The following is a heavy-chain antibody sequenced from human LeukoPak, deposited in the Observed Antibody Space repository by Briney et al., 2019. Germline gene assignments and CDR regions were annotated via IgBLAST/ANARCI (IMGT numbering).Heavy chain of an antibody. Sequence: RGSLRLSCAASGFIVSNNYMNWVRLAPGKGLEWVSVIHSGGSTYYADSVKGRFTISRDNSKNTVNLQMNDLRAEDTAVYYCARSWDARLNFDYWGQGTLVTVSS. J-gene: IGHJ4*02. V-gene: IGHV3-66*02. CDR2: IHSGGST. CDR3: ARSWDARLNFDY. CDR1: GFIVSNNY. D-gene: IGHD1-26*01.